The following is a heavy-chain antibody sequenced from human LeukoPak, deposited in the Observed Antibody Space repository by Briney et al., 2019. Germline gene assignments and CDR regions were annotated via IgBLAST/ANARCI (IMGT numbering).Heavy chain of an antibody. CDR2: IIPSGGST. D-gene: IGHD3-9*01. CDR1: GYTFTSYY. V-gene: IGHV1-46*01. J-gene: IGHJ4*02. CDR3: AREKKILTGYYPYYFDY. Sequence: ASVKVSCKASGYTFTSYYMHWVRQAPGQGLEWMGIIIPSGGSTSYAQKFQGRVTMTRDTSTSTVYMELSSLRSEDTAVYYCAREKKILTGYYPYYFDYWGQGTLVTVSS.